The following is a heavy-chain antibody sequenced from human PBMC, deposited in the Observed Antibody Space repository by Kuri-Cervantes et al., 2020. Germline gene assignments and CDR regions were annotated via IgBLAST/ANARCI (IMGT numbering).Heavy chain of an antibody. J-gene: IGHJ5*02. CDR3: ARGPYYYGSGSYYYWFDP. V-gene: IGHV1-46*01. D-gene: IGHD3-10*01. CDR2: INPSGGST. Sequence: ASVKVSCKASGYTFTSYGISWVRQAPGQGLEWMGIINPSGGSTSYAQKFQGRVTMTRDTSTSTVYMELSSLRSEDTAVYYCARGPYYYGSGSYYYWFDPWGQGTLVTVSS. CDR1: GYTFTSYG.